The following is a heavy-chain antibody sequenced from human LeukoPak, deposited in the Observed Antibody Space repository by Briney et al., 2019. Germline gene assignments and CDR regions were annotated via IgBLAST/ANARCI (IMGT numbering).Heavy chain of an antibody. CDR3: ARYCTCGSCYSGYYYYGMDV. D-gene: IGHD2-15*01. V-gene: IGHV5-51*01. CDR2: IYPGDSDT. Sequence: GESLKISCKGSGYSFTSYWIGWARQMPGKGLEWMGIIYPGDSDTRYSPSFQGQVTISADKSISTAYLQWSSLKASDTAMYYCARYCTCGSCYSGYYYYGMDVWGQGTTVTVSS. CDR1: GYSFTSYW. J-gene: IGHJ6*02.